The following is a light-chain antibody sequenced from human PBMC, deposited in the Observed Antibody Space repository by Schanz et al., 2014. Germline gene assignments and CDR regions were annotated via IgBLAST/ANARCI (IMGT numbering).Light chain of an antibody. J-gene: IGLJ3*02. CDR3: ATWDDSLYVV. Sequence: QLVLTQSPSASASLGASVKLTCTLSSGHSSYAIAWHQQQPEKGPRYLMKLNSDGSHTKGDGIPDRFSGSSSGAERYLTISSLQSEDEADYFCATWDDSLYVVFGGGTKLTVL. V-gene: IGLV4-69*01. CDR2: LNSDGSH. CDR1: SGHSSYA.